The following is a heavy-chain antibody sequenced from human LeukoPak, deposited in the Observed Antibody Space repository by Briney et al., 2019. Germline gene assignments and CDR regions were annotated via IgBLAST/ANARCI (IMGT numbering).Heavy chain of an antibody. V-gene: IGHV3-23*01. CDR1: GFTFSSYA. J-gene: IGHJ4*02. CDR3: AKAYCGGDCYSGDY. D-gene: IGHD2-21*02. CDR2: ISGSGGST. Sequence: GGSLRLSCAASGFTFSSYAMSWVRQAPGKGLEWVSAISGSGGSTYYADSVKGRFTISRDNSKNTLYLQMNSLRAEDTAVYYCAKAYCGGDCYSGDYWGQGTLVTVSS.